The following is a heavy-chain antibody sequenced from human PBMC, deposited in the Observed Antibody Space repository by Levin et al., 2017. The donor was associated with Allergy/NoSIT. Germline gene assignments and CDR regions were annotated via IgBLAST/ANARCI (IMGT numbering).Heavy chain of an antibody. J-gene: IGHJ4*02. CDR2: IYYSGET. CDR3: GRAQTGYVFPFDF. D-gene: IGHD3-9*01. V-gene: IGHV4-31*03. Sequence: SETLSLTCSVSGGSTRLGGYYWGWIRQHPVKGLEWLGYIYYSGETFYNPSVESRLVISHDTSENQFSLKLTSLTAADTAVYYCGRAQTGYVFPFDFWGPGTLVTVSS. CDR1: GGSTRLGGYY.